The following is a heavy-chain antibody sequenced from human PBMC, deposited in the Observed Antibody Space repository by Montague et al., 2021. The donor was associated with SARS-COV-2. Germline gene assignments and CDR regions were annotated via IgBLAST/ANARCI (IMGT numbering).Heavy chain of an antibody. D-gene: IGHD1-1*01. V-gene: IGHV4-34*01. Sequence: SETLSLTCAVYGGSFSDYHWTWNRQSPAAGLEWIGQINHCGSTKYTPTLKSRVTISIDTSTKQFYLTLTSVTAADTAVYYCARGAPGYWGQGTLVTVSS. CDR1: GGSFSDYH. CDR2: INHCGST. CDR3: ARGAPGY. J-gene: IGHJ4*02.